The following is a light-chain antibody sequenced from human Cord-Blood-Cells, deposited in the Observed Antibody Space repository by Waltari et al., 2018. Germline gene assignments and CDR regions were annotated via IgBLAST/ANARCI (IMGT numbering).Light chain of an antibody. CDR1: QSVLYSSNNKNY. CDR2: WAS. V-gene: IGKV4-1*01. Sequence: DIVMTQSPDPLAGSLGERATIHCQSSQSVLYSSNNKNYLAWYQQKPGQPPKLLLYWASNRESGVPDRFSGSGSGTDFTLTISSLQAEDVAVYYCQQYYSTLFTFGPGTKVDIK. J-gene: IGKJ3*01. CDR3: QQYYSTLFT.